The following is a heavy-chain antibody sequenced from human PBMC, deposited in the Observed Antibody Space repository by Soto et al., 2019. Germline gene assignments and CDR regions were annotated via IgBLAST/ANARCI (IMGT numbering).Heavy chain of an antibody. V-gene: IGHV5-51*01. J-gene: IGHJ3*02. CDR2: IYPGDSDT. CDR3: ARRARGVVPLADALDI. CDR1: GYSFTSYW. Sequence: ESLKISCKGSGYSFTSYWIGWVRQMPGKGLEWMGIIYPGDSDTRYSPSFQGQVTISADKSISTAYLQWSSLKASDTAMYYCARRARGVVPLADALDIWGQGTIVTVSS. D-gene: IGHD2-15*01.